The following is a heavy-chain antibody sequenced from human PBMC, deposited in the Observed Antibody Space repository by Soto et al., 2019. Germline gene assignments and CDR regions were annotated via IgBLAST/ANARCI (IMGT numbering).Heavy chain of an antibody. J-gene: IGHJ4*01. CDR1: GYTFTSYY. CDR2: LNPSGGST. Sequence: ASVKVSCKASGYTFTSYYMHWVRQAPGQGLELMGILNPSGGSTSYAQKFQGRVTMTRXXXXXXVXMXLXSXRSEDTAVYYCARDQGEDIVATIYLVYWG. V-gene: IGHV1-46*01. D-gene: IGHD5-12*01. CDR3: ARDQGEDIVATIYLVY.